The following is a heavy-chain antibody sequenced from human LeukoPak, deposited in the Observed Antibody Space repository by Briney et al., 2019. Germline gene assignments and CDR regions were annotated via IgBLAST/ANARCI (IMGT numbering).Heavy chain of an antibody. V-gene: IGHV3-11*06. CDR1: GFTFSDNY. Sequence: GGSLRLSCAASGFTFSDNYMSWIRQAPGKGLEWVSSISSSSRYIHYADSVKGRFTISRDNAKNSLYLQMNSLRAEDTAVYYCARDPLDYYDSSGYYYAAAFDYWGQGTLVTVSS. J-gene: IGHJ4*02. CDR2: ISSSSRYI. D-gene: IGHD3-22*01. CDR3: ARDPLDYYDSSGYYYAAAFDY.